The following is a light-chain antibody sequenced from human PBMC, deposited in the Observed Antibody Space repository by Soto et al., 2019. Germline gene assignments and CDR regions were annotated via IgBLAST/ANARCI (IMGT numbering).Light chain of an antibody. CDR2: EVS. CDR3: SSYTSSSTPHVV. J-gene: IGLJ2*01. V-gene: IGLV2-14*01. CDR1: SSDVGGYNY. Sequence: QSALTQPASVSGSPGQSITISCTGTSSDVGGYNYVSWYQQHPGEAPKLMIYEVSNRPSGVSNRFSGSKSGNTASLTISGLQAEDEADYYCSSYTSSSTPHVVFGGGTKLTVL.